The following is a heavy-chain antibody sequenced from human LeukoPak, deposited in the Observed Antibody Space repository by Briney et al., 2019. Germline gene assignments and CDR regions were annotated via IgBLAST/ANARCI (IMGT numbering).Heavy chain of an antibody. J-gene: IGHJ4*02. CDR2: VRGSGNSP. Sequence: GGSLRLSCAASGFTFTTYVMSWVRQAPGKGLEWVSSVRGSGNSPLYADSVKGRFTISRDNFKSTLSLQMHSLRAEDTAVYYCAKGAFTYGDYAPYFDYWGQGTLVTVSS. CDR3: AKGAFTYGDYAPYFDY. CDR1: GFTFTTYV. V-gene: IGHV3-23*01. D-gene: IGHD4-17*01.